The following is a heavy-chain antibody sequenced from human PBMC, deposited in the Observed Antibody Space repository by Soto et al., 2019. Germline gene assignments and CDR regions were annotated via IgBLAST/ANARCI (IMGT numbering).Heavy chain of an antibody. D-gene: IGHD3-10*01. CDR3: ARVGGFGATTIDY. J-gene: IGHJ4*02. Sequence: SETLSLTCTVSGGSISSGDYYLSWIRQPPGKGLEWIGYIYYSGSTYYNPSLKSRVTISVDTSKNQFSLKLSSVTAADTAVYYCARVGGFGATTIDYWGQGTLVTVSS. CDR1: GGSISSGDYY. V-gene: IGHV4-30-4*01. CDR2: IYYSGST.